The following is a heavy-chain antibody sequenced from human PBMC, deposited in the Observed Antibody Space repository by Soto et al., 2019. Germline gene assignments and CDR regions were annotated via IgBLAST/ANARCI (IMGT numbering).Heavy chain of an antibody. D-gene: IGHD5-12*01. Sequence: SETLSLTCTVSGGSISSGGYYWSWIRQHPGKGLEWIGYIYYSGSTYYNPSLKSRVTISVDTSKNQFSLKLSSVTAADTAVYYCARSVATILDYYYYYMDVWGKGTTVTVSS. CDR2: IYYSGST. V-gene: IGHV4-31*03. CDR1: GGSISSGGYY. CDR3: ARSVATILDYYYYYMDV. J-gene: IGHJ6*03.